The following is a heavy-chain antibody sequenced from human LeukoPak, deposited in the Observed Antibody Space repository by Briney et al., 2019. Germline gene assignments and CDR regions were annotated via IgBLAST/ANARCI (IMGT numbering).Heavy chain of an antibody. Sequence: GGSLRLSCVASGFTFSDYGIHWVRQAPGRGLEWVSVIWYDGSKKFYADSVKGRFTISRNNSKNTLFLEMNSLRVEDTAMYYCARKRGSGNYCFYGMDIWGQGTTVTVSS. CDR2: IWYDGSKK. J-gene: IGHJ6*02. CDR1: GFTFSDYG. CDR3: ARKRGSGNYCFYGMDI. V-gene: IGHV3-33*01. D-gene: IGHD5-24*01.